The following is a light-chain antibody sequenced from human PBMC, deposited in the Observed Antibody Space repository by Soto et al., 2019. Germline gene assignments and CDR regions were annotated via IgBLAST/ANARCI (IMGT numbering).Light chain of an antibody. J-gene: IGKJ1*01. CDR3: QQYNDYWT. CDR1: RSISDW. V-gene: IGKV1-5*01. CDR2: DAS. Sequence: DIQMTQSPSSLSPSVGDRVTITCRASRSISDWLAWYQQKPGKAPELLIYDASSLESGVPSRFSGSGSGTEFTLTISRLQPDDFATYYCQQYNDYWTFGQGTKVDIK.